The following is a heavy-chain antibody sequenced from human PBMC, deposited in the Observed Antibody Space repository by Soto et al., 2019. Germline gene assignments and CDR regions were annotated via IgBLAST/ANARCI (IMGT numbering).Heavy chain of an antibody. CDR1: GFTFSSYG. D-gene: IGHD5-12*01. CDR2: ISYDGSNK. CDR3: AKDLVATIPVEFEGYYYGMDV. V-gene: IGHV3-30*18. J-gene: IGHJ6*02. Sequence: GGSLRLSCVASGFTFSSYGMHWVRQAPGKGLEWVAVISYDGSNKYYADSVKGRFTISRDNSKNTLYLQMNSLRAEDTAVYYCAKDLVATIPVEFEGYYYGMDVWGQGTTVTVSS.